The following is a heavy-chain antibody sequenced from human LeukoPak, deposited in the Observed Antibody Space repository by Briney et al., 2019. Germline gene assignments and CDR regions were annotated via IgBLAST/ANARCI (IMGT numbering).Heavy chain of an antibody. Sequence: LRLSCAASGFTFSSYAMSWVRQPPGKGLEWIGYIYYSGSTYYNPSLKSRVTISVDTSKNQFSLKLSSVTAADTAVYYCASLTTVTTRGYWGQGTLVTVPS. CDR3: ASLTTVTTRGY. V-gene: IGHV4-30-4*08. J-gene: IGHJ4*02. CDR2: IYYSGST. D-gene: IGHD4-11*01. CDR1: GFTFSSYA.